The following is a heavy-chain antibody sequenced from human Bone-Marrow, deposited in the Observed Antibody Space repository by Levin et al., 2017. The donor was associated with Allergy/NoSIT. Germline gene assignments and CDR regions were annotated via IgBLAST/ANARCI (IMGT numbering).Heavy chain of an antibody. V-gene: IGHV2-5*01. CDR3: AHRRAGYSSSWYSPPHFDY. D-gene: IGHD6-13*01. J-gene: IGHJ4*02. CDR1: GFSLSTSGVG. CDR2: IYWNDDK. Sequence: KQSGPTLVKPTQTLTLTCTFSGFSLSTSGVGVGWIRQPPGKALEWLALIYWNDDKRYSPSLKSRLTITKDTSKNQVVLTMTNMDPVDTATYYCAHRRAGYSSSWYSPPHFDYWGQGTLVTVSS.